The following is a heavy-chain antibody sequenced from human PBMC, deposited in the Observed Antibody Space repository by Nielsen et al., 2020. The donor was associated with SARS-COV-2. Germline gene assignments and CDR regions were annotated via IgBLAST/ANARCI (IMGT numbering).Heavy chain of an antibody. CDR2: INHSGSN. D-gene: IGHD6-19*01. J-gene: IGHJ6*02. CDR3: ARNSGWYPNVNKYYYYGMDV. Sequence: WIRQPPGKGLEWIGEINHSGSNNYNPSLKSRVTISVDTSKNQFSLKLSSVTAADTAVYYCARNSGWYPNVNKYYYYGMDVWGQGTTVTVSS. V-gene: IGHV4-34*01.